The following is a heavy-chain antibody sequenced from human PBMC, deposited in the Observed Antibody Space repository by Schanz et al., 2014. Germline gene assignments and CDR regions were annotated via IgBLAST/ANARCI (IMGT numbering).Heavy chain of an antibody. CDR1: GFTLSRHW. CDR2: INSDGGTT. CDR3: ARAGVRFMEWMPLDS. V-gene: IGHV3-74*02. J-gene: IGHJ4*02. D-gene: IGHD3-3*01. Sequence: EVQLVESGGGLVQPGESLRVSCAASGFTLSRHWMHWVRQRPGGGLVWVSRINSDGGTTDYADSVKGRFTISRDNANNIVYLQMNSLRAEDTAIYYCARAGVRFMEWMPLDSWGQGTLVTVSA.